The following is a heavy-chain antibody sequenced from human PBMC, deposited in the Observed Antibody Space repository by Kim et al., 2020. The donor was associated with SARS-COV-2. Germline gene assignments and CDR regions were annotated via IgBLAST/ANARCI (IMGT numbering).Heavy chain of an antibody. D-gene: IGHD1-26*01. CDR2: ISSDGGST. CDR3: ARGYSGNYRIDY. J-gene: IGHJ4*02. Sequence: GGSLRLSCAASGFTFSNYWMHWVRQTPEKGLVWVSRISSDGGSTSDADSAECRFTISRDNAKNTLYLQINSLRAEDTAVYYCARGYSGNYRIDYWGPGTL. V-gene: IGHV3-74*01. CDR1: GFTFSNYW.